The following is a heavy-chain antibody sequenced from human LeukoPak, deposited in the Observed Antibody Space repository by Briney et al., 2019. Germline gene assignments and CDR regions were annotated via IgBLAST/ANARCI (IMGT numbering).Heavy chain of an antibody. Sequence: QPGGSLRLSCTASGFTFSAYAMMWVRQAPGKGPEWVSAIRGGGTSEFYAGSVKGRFRISRDNSKDTLFLQMNSLRAEDTAVYYCARDPNGDYIGAFDMWGPGTMVTVSS. J-gene: IGHJ3*02. CDR1: GFTFSAYA. CDR2: IRGGGTSE. D-gene: IGHD4-17*01. CDR3: ARDPNGDYIGAFDM. V-gene: IGHV3-23*01.